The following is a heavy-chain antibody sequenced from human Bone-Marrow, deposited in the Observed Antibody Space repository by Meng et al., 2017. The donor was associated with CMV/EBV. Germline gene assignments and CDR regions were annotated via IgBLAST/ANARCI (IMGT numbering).Heavy chain of an antibody. Sequence: SETLSLTCTVSGGSVSSGSYYWSWIRQPPGKGLEWIGYIYYSGSTNYNPSLKSRVTISVDTSKNQFSLKLSSVTAADTAVYYCARIKYSSSLSVYYYYGMDVWGQGTTVTVSS. CDR2: IYYSGST. D-gene: IGHD6-6*01. CDR1: GGSVSSGSYY. V-gene: IGHV4-61*01. CDR3: ARIKYSSSLSVYYYYGMDV. J-gene: IGHJ6*02.